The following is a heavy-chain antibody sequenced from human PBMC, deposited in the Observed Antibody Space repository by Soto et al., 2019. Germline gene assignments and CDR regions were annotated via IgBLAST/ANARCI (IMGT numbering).Heavy chain of an antibody. CDR1: GGSVSSYY. CDR3: ARGSSGWYGGRGRFDY. CDR2: IYTSGST. J-gene: IGHJ4*02. V-gene: IGHV4-4*07. D-gene: IGHD6-19*01. Sequence: SETLSLTCTVSGGSVSSYYWSWIRQPAGKGLEWIGRIYTSGSTNYNPSLKSRVTMSVDTSKNQFSLKLSSVTAADTAVYYCARGSSGWYGGRGRFDYWGQGTLVTVSS.